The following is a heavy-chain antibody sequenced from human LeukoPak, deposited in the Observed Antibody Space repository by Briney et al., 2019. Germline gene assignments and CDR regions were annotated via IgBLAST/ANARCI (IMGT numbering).Heavy chain of an antibody. CDR3: AKQGSLLWYYFGLDV. CDR2: ISRDGSEI. D-gene: IGHD2-15*01. CDR1: GFTFSTYG. J-gene: IGHJ6*02. Sequence: GGSLRLSCPASGFTFSTYGMHWVRQAPGKGLERVALISRDGSEIYYADSVKGRFTISRDNSKNTLYLQMNSLRVEDTAVYYCAKQGSLLWYYFGLDVWGRGTTVTVSS. V-gene: IGHV3-30*18.